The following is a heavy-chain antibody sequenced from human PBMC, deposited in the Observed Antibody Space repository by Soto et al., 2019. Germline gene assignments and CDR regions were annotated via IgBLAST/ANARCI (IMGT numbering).Heavy chain of an antibody. CDR2: ISSSSSYI. Sequence: GESLKISCAASGFTFSSYSMNWVRQAPGKGLEWVSSISSSSSYIYYADSVKGRFTISRDNAKNSLYLQMNSLRAEDTAVYYCARDTVVVPAATTFDYWGQGTLVTVSS. J-gene: IGHJ4*02. V-gene: IGHV3-21*01. CDR1: GFTFSSYS. D-gene: IGHD2-2*01. CDR3: ARDTVVVPAATTFDY.